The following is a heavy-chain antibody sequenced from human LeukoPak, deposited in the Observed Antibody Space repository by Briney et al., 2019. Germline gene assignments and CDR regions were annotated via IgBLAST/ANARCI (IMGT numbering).Heavy chain of an antibody. Sequence: KPSETLSLTCTVSGGSINNYYWSWIRQPPGKGLEWIGYIYYSGSTNYNPSLKSRVTISVDTSKNQFSLKLSSVTAADTAVYYCARNKAADYWGQRTLVTVSS. J-gene: IGHJ4*02. V-gene: IGHV4-59*01. CDR1: GGSINNYY. CDR2: IYYSGST. CDR3: ARNKAADY. D-gene: IGHD6-25*01.